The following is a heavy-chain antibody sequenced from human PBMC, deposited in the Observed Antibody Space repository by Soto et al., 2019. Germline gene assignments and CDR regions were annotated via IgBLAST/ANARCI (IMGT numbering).Heavy chain of an antibody. CDR1: GFTFSDYY. D-gene: IGHD3-22*01. J-gene: IGHJ4*02. CDR3: ARDSSGEEFDY. Sequence: GGSLRLSCAASGFTFSDYYMSWIRQAPGKGLEWVSYISSSSSYTNYADSVKGRFTISRDNAKNSLYLQMNSLRAEDTAVYYCARDSSGEEFDYWGQGTLVTVSS. V-gene: IGHV3-11*06. CDR2: ISSSSSYT.